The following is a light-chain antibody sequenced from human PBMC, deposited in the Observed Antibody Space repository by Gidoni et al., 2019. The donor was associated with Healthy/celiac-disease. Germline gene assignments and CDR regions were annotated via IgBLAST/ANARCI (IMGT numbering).Light chain of an antibody. J-gene: IGKJ1*01. Sequence: DFVMTQSQLSLPVTPGEPASISCRSSQSLLHSNGYNYLDWYLQKPGQSPQLLIYLGSNRASGVPDRFSGSGSGTDFTLKISRVEAEDVGVYYCMQALQTPRTFGQGTKVEIK. V-gene: IGKV2-28*01. CDR3: MQALQTPRT. CDR2: LGS. CDR1: QSLLHSNGYNY.